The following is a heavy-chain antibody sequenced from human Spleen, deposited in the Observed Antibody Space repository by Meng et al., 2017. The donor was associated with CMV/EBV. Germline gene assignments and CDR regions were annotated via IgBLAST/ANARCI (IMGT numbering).Heavy chain of an antibody. J-gene: IGHJ4*02. CDR1: EYTFIDHH. Sequence: ASVKVSCKASEYTFIDHHMHWVRQAPGQGLEWMGMINPGGSTNYAQKFQGRVTMPRDTSTSTVYMELKSLRSEDTAVYYCVVNLGDFSNYASSFDYWGQGTLVTVSS. CDR2: INPGGST. D-gene: IGHD4-11*01. V-gene: IGHV1-46*01. CDR3: VVNLGDFSNYASSFDY.